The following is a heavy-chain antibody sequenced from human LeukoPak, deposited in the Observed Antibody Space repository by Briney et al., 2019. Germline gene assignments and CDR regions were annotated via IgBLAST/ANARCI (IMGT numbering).Heavy chain of an antibody. J-gene: IGHJ4*02. CDR1: GFTFSSYG. CDR3: ARRRYGDYPFDY. CDR2: IRYDGSNK. D-gene: IGHD4-17*01. V-gene: IGHV3-30*02. Sequence: GGSLRLSCAASGFTFSSYGMHWVRQAPGKGLEWVAFIRYDGSNKYYADSVKGRFTISRDNSKNTLYLQMNSLRAEDTAVYYCARRRYGDYPFDYWGQGTLVTVSS.